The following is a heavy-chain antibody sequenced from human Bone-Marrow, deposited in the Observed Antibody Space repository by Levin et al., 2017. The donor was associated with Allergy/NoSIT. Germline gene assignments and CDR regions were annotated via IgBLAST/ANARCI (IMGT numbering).Heavy chain of an antibody. CDR2: ITGNSGTI. D-gene: IGHD3-10*01. CDR3: ATSSGHFDF. Sequence: LSLTCAASGFTFRPYSMNWLRQTPGKGLEWLSYITGNSGTIYYADSVKGRFTISRDNAKNSVYLQMSSLRVDDTAVYYCATSSGHFDFWGRGTLVTVSS. V-gene: IGHV3-48*04. CDR1: GFTFRPYS. J-gene: IGHJ4*02.